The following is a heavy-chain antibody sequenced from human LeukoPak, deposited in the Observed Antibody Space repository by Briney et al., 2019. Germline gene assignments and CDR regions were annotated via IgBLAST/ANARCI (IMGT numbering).Heavy chain of an antibody. CDR1: GGSISSGSYY. D-gene: IGHD3-22*01. CDR2: IYTSGST. V-gene: IGHV4-61*02. CDR3: AREGMEDYYDSSGYYN. Sequence: PSQTLSLTCTVSGGSISSGSYYWSWIRQPAGKGLEWIGRIYTSGSTNYNPSLKSRVTISVDTSKYQFPLKLSSVTAADTAVYYCAREGMEDYYDSSGYYNWGQGTLVTVSS. J-gene: IGHJ4*02.